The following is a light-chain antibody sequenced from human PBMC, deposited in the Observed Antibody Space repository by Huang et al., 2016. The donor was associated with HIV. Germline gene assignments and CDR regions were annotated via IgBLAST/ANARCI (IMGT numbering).Light chain of an antibody. V-gene: IGKV1-17*03. CDR3: LQHNGHPLT. CDR2: DAS. Sequence: DIQMTQSPSVMCASVGDRVTISCRASQGISNRLVWFQQKPGRVPKRLIHDASSLESGVPTRFIGSGSGTEFTLTINSLQPEDFATYYCLQHNGHPLTFGGGTRVEIK. CDR1: QGISNR. J-gene: IGKJ4*01.